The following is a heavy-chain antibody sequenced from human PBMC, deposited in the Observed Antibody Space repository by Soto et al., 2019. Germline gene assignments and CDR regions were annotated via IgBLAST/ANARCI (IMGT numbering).Heavy chain of an antibody. J-gene: IGHJ4*02. V-gene: IGHV1-69*01. CDR3: ARRFTSWWSGGRCYLPDY. D-gene: IGHD2-15*01. Sequence: QVQLVQSGAEVTKPGSSVKVSCKASGGTFSSYASSWVRQAPGQGLEWMGGIIPLFGTANYAQKFQGRVTITADESTSTAYMEMSSLRSEDTAVYYCARRFTSWWSGGRCYLPDYWGQGTLVTVSS. CDR1: GGTFSSYA. CDR2: IIPLFGTA.